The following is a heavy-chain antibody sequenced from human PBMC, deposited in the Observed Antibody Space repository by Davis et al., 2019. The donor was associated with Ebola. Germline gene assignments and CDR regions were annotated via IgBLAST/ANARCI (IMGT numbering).Heavy chain of an antibody. Sequence: GESLKISCAASGFTFSDYYMTWVRQAPGKGLEWVSGVSGTDGSTSYADSVRGRFTISRDDSKNTLYLQMNYLRAEDTALYYCAKKYNNNWHSFDYWGQGALVTVSS. CDR1: GFTFSDYY. J-gene: IGHJ4*02. CDR3: AKKYNNNWHSFDY. V-gene: IGHV3-23*01. D-gene: IGHD1-1*01. CDR2: VSGTDGST.